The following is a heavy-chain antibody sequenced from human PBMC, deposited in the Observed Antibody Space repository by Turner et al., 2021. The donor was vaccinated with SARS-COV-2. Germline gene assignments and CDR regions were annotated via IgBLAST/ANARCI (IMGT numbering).Heavy chain of an antibody. CDR1: GFTFSSYG. CDR3: AKQQGLYSNPMYYFDY. CDR2: TSYDGSNK. V-gene: IGHV3-30*18. J-gene: IGHJ4*02. D-gene: IGHD4-4*01. Sequence: QVQLVESGGGVVQPGRSLRHYCAASGFTFSSYGMHWVRQAPGKGLEWVAVTSYDGSNKYYADSVKGRFTISRDNSKNTLYLQMNSLRAEDTAVYYCAKQQGLYSNPMYYFDYWGQGTLVTVSS.